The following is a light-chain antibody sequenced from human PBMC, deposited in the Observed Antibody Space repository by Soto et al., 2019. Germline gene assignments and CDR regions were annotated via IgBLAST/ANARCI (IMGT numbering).Light chain of an antibody. J-gene: IGKJ3*01. CDR3: QQRSNWPPVFT. V-gene: IGKV3-11*01. Sequence: EIVLTQSPGTLSLSPGERATLSCRASQSVSSYLAWYQQKPGQAPRLLIYDASNRATGIPARFSGSGSGTDFTLTISSLEPEDFAVYYCQQRSNWPPVFTFGPGTKVDI. CDR1: QSVSSY. CDR2: DAS.